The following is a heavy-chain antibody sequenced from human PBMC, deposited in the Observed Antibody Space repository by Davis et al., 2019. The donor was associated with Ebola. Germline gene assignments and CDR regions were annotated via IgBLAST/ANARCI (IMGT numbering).Heavy chain of an antibody. D-gene: IGHD3-22*01. CDR1: GGSFSGYY. J-gene: IGHJ4*02. Sequence: MPSETLSLTCAVYGGSFSGYYWSWIRQPPGKGLEWIGEINHSGSTNYNPSLKSRVTISVDTSKNHFSLKLISVTAADTAVYYCARHVPSVTMTVVGNVDHWGQGTLVTVSS. CDR3: ARHVPSVTMTVVGNVDH. CDR2: INHSGST. V-gene: IGHV4-34*01.